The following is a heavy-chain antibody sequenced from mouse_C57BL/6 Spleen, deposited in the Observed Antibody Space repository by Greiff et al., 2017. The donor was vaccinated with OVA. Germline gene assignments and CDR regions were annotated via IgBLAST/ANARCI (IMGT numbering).Heavy chain of an antibody. V-gene: IGHV3-6*01. CDR1: GYSITSGYY. CDR3: ARDIYYYGSSYAMDY. D-gene: IGHD1-1*01. Sequence: EVQLLESGPGLVKPSQSLSLTCSVTGYSITSGYYWNWIRQFPGNKLEWMGYISYDGSNNYNPSLKNRISITRDTSKNQFFLKLNSVTTEDTATYYCARDIYYYGSSYAMDYWGQGTSVTVSS. CDR2: ISYDGSN. J-gene: IGHJ4*01.